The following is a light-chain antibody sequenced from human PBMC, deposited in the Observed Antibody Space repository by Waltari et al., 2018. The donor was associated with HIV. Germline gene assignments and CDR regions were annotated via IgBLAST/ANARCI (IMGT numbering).Light chain of an antibody. V-gene: IGLV1-44*01. Sequence: QSVLTQSPSASGTPGQRVTISCSGSSSNIAANTVIWYQQFSGTAPKLLIHSNNQRPPGVTDRFSGTKSGTAASLAISGLQSEDEADYYCAAWDDGVNGWVFGGGTKLTVL. J-gene: IGLJ3*02. CDR1: SSNIAANT. CDR3: AAWDDGVNGWV. CDR2: SNN.